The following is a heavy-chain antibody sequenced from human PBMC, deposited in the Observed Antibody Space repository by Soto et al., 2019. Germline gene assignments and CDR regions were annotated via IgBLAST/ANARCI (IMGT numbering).Heavy chain of an antibody. CDR3: ARNQGWLPNWFDP. Sequence: SETLSLTCTVSGGSISSYYWGWIRQPPGKGLEWIGYIYYSGSTNYNPSLKSRVTMSVDTSKNQFSLKLSSVTAVDTAVYYCARNQGWLPNWFDPWGQGTLVTVSS. CDR1: GGSISSYY. CDR2: IYYSGST. J-gene: IGHJ5*02. D-gene: IGHD5-12*01. V-gene: IGHV4-59*12.